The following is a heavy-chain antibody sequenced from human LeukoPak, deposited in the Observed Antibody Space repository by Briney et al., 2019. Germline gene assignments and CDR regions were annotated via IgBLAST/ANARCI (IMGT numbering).Heavy chain of an antibody. CDR1: GYSFTSYW. Sequence: GQSRKISCKGFGYSFTSYWIGWVRQMPGQGLGWMGIIYPGDSDTRYSPSLQGQVTISADKSISTAYLQWSSLKASDTAMYYCARHLRSLDAFDIWGQGTMVTVSS. J-gene: IGHJ3*02. CDR3: ARHLRSLDAFDI. V-gene: IGHV5-51*01. D-gene: IGHD1-26*01. CDR2: IYPGDSDT.